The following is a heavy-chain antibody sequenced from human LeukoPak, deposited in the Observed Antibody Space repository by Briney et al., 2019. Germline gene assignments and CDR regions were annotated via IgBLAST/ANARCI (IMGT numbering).Heavy chain of an antibody. Sequence: TGGSLRLSCAASGFTFSSYGMHWVRQAPGRGLEWVALIWYDGRNKYYADSVKGRFTISRDNSKNTLSLQLNSLRDEDTAVYYCVRDGGSSGYHDALDIWGQGTMVTVSA. D-gene: IGHD3-22*01. CDR1: GFTFSSYG. CDR3: VRDGGSSGYHDALDI. J-gene: IGHJ3*02. CDR2: IWYDGRNK. V-gene: IGHV3-33*01.